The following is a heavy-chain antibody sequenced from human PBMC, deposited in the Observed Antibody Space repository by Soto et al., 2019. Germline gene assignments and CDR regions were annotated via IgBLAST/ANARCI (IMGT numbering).Heavy chain of an antibody. Sequence: SETLSLTCTVSGGSISSDYWSWIRQPPGKGLEWIGYIYYSGSTNYNPSLKSRVTISVDTSKNQFSLKLSSVTAADTAVYYCAREDYDSSGYRVGPLDYWGQGTLVTVS. V-gene: IGHV4-59*12. J-gene: IGHJ4*02. D-gene: IGHD3-22*01. CDR1: GGSISSDY. CDR2: IYYSGST. CDR3: AREDYDSSGYRVGPLDY.